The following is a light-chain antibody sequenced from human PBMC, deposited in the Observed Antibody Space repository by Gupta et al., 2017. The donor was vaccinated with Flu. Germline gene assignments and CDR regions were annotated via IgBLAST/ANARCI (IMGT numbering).Light chain of an antibody. V-gene: IGLV1-44*01. CDR3: AAWDDSLNGRV. CDR1: SSNIGSNT. J-gene: IGLJ3*02. CDR2: TNN. Sequence: QSVLTQPPSASGTPGQRVTISCSGSSSNIGSNTVNWYQQLPGTAPKLLMYTNNHRPSGVPARFSGSKSGTSASLAISGLQSEDEADYYCAAWDDSLNGRVFGGGTKLTVL.